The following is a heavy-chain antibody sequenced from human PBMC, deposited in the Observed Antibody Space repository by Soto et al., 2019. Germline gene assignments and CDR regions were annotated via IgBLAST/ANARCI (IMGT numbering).Heavy chain of an antibody. CDR3: ARSSSSRPFAY. CDR1: GFTFSSYA. V-gene: IGHV3-21*01. J-gene: IGHJ4*02. Sequence: GGSLRLSCAASGFTFSSYAMSWVRQAPGKGLEWVSAISGSGSNTYYADSVKGRFTISRDNAKNSLYLQMNSLRAEDTAVYYCARSSSSRPFAYWGQGTLVPSPQ. CDR2: ISGSGSNT. D-gene: IGHD6-6*01.